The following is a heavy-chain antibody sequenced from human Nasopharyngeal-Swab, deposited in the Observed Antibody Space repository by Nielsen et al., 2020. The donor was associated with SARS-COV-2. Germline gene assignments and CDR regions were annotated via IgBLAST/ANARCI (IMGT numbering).Heavy chain of an antibody. V-gene: IGHV3-11*01. Sequence: WIRQPPGKGLEWVSYISSSGSTIYYADSVKGRFTISRDNANNSLYLQMSSLRAEDTAVYYCARASRFGGRMDVWGKGTTVTVSS. D-gene: IGHD3-10*01. CDR2: ISSSGSTI. CDR3: ARASRFGGRMDV. J-gene: IGHJ6*04.